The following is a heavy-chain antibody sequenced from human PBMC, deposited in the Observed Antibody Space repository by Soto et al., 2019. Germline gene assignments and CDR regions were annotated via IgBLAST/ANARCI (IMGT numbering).Heavy chain of an antibody. CDR2: IDPKNGGT. CDR1: GYSISAYC. J-gene: IGHJ4*02. V-gene: IGHV1-2*02. D-gene: IGHD3-10*01. Sequence: VASVKVSCKASGYSISAYCIHWVRQAPGQGLEWMGWIDPKNGGTVSAQKFQGRLTMTRDTSISTVYMDLSGLTSDDTALYYCGRDDYGIFPYWGQGSLVTVSS. CDR3: GRDDYGIFPY.